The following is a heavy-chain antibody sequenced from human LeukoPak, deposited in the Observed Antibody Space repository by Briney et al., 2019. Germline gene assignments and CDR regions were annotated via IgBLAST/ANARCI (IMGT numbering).Heavy chain of an antibody. V-gene: IGHV4-59*08. CDR1: GGSISNYY. CDR3: ARRGYCSGDSCYTFDY. Sequence: PSETLSLTCTVSGGSISNYYWSWIRQPPAKGLEWIGYIYYSGSTNYNPSLKSRVTISVDTSKNQYSLKLSSVTAADTAVYYCARRGYCSGDSCYTFDYWGQGTLVTVSS. J-gene: IGHJ4*02. CDR2: IYYSGST. D-gene: IGHD2-15*01.